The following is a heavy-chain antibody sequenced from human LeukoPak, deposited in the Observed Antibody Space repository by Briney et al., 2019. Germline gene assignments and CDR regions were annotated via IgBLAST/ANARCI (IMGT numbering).Heavy chain of an antibody. Sequence: GGSLRLSCAASGFPFNSYGMHWVRQAPGKGLEWVSFISYDGTNKYYADSVKGRFTISRDNSKNTLYLQMNSLRGDDTGMYFCAKDSSSSNCYYGLDVWGQGTTVTVSS. V-gene: IGHV3-33*05. CDR3: AKDSSSSNCYYGLDV. CDR2: ISYDGTNK. CDR1: GFPFNSYG. D-gene: IGHD6-13*01. J-gene: IGHJ6*02.